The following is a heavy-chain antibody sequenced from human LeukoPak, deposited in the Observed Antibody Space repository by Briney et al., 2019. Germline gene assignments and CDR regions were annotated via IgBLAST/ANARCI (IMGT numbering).Heavy chain of an antibody. J-gene: IGHJ5*02. CDR1: GFTFSSYE. Sequence: GGSLRLSCAASGFTFSSYEMNWVRQAPGKGLEWVSYISSSGSTIYYADSVKGRFIISRDNAKNSLYLQMNSLRVEDTAVYYCARVVSSWQRNWFDPWGQGTLVTVSS. D-gene: IGHD6-13*01. V-gene: IGHV3-48*03. CDR3: ARVVSSWQRNWFDP. CDR2: ISSSGSTI.